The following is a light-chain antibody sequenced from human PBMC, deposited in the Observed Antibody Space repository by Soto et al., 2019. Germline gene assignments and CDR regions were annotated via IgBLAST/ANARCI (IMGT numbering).Light chain of an antibody. CDR3: QSYDRSLSGSRVV. CDR1: SSNIGAGYN. V-gene: IGLV1-40*01. CDR2: GDN. J-gene: IGLJ2*01. Sequence: QSVLTQPPSVSGAPGQRVTISCIGGSSNIGAGYNVHWYQQRPGTAPKLLISGDNNRPSGVPDRFPGSRSGTSASLAITGLQAEHEPDYYCQSYDRSLSGSRVVFGGGTKLTVL.